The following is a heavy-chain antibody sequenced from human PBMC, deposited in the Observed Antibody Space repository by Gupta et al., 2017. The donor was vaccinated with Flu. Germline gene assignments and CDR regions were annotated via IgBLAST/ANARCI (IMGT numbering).Heavy chain of an antibody. CDR3: AKDRVRRSSGYGMDL. J-gene: IGHJ6*02. CDR2: VAHDGGQN. CDR1: GFTFSTYG. V-gene: IGHV3-30*18. D-gene: IGHD2-2*01. Sequence: QVQLVESGGGVVQPGKSLRLSCAASGFTFSTYGMYWVRQAPGKGLEWVAVVAHDGGQNNYADSVKGRFTISRDNAKCTLYLEMNSLRSEDTALYYCAKDRVRRSSGYGMDLWGLGTTVTVSS.